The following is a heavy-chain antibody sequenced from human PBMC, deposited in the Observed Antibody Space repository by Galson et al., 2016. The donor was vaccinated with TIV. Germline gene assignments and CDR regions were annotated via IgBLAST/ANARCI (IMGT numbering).Heavy chain of an antibody. D-gene: IGHD6-13*01. CDR3: ASGNASRWTFDI. CDR1: GYTFTRYY. Sequence: SVKVSSKASGYTFTRYYIHWVRQAPGQGLEWMGAMNPSGGGTNHAQNFQGRVTLTRDTSTTTVYMELSTLRSEDTAVYYCASGNASRWTFDIWGQGTMVTVSS. J-gene: IGHJ3*02. V-gene: IGHV1-46*01. CDR2: MNPSGGGT.